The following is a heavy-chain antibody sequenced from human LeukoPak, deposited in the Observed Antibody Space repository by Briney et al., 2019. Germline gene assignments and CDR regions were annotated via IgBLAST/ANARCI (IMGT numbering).Heavy chain of an antibody. D-gene: IGHD1-26*01. CDR2: IGTAGDT. J-gene: IGHJ3*02. CDR3: ARWVVGAFDI. Sequence: GGSLRLSSAASGFTFSSYDMHWVRQATGKGLEWVSAIGTAGDTYYPGSVKGRFTISRENAKNSLYLQMNSLRAGDTAVYYWARWVVGAFDIWGQGKMVTVSS. CDR1: GFTFSSYD. V-gene: IGHV3-13*01.